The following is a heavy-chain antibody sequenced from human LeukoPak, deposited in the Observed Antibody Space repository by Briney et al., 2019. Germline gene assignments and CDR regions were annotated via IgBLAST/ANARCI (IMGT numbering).Heavy chain of an antibody. CDR1: GFTFSSYA. Sequence: GGSLRLSCAASGFTFSSYAMSWVRQAPGKGLEWVSVIYSGGSTYYADSVKGRFTISRDNSKNTLYLQMNSLRAEDTAVYYCARDLPGYCSSTSCYGDYYYMDVWGKGTTVTVSS. CDR3: ARDLPGYCSSTSCYGDYYYMDV. J-gene: IGHJ6*03. D-gene: IGHD2-2*01. V-gene: IGHV3-66*02. CDR2: IYSGGST.